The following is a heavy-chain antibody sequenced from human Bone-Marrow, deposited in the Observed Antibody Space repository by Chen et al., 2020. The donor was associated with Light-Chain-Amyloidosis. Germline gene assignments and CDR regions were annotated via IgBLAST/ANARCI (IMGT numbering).Heavy chain of an antibody. D-gene: IGHD6-13*01. CDR1: GFPFGAYA. CDR3: TSGAAADKYYYGLDV. Sequence: EVQLVEFGGDFVQPGRSLRLSCTGSGFPFGAYAVIWLRQAPGKGLEWVGFIRRKSYGGTTEYAASVKGRFTISRDDSISTAYLQMNSLRTDDTAVYSCTSGAAADKYYYGLDVWGQGKTVTVSS. CDR2: IRRKSYGGTT. V-gene: IGHV3-49*03. J-gene: IGHJ6*02.